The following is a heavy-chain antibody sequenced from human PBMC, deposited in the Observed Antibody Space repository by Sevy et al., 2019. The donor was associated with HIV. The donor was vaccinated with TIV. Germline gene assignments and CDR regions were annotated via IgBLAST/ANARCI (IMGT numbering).Heavy chain of an antibody. CDR3: ARHKTLGATKDAFDL. CDR2: IFPDDSET. Sequence: GESLKISCKGSGYSFSTHWIGWVRQMPGKGLEWMAIIFPDDSETRYSRSLQGQVTISADKSINTAYLQWSSLKASDTGLYYCARHKTLGATKDAFDLWGQGTLVTVSS. D-gene: IGHD1-26*01. V-gene: IGHV5-51*01. J-gene: IGHJ3*01. CDR1: GYSFSTHW.